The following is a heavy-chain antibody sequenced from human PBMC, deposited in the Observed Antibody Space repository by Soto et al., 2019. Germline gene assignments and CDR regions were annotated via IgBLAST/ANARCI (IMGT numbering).Heavy chain of an antibody. CDR3: AREGGVWRRFRYFDY. D-gene: IGHD3-16*02. J-gene: IGHJ4*02. V-gene: IGHV1-18*04. CDR1: GYTFSSYV. Sequence: QVQLVQSGVEVQKPGASVKVSCKASGYTFSSYVINWLRQAPGQGLEWMGWISPYNGNTNYGQNLQGRVTMTTDTSTSIVDMAVRSLRSDDTAVYYCAREGGVWRRFRYFDYWGQGTLVTVSP. CDR2: ISPYNGNT.